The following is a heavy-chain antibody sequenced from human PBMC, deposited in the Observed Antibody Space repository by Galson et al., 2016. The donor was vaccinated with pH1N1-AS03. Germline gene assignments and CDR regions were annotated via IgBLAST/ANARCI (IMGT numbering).Heavy chain of an antibody. D-gene: IGHD3-16*02. CDR2: IDPSGGPT. J-gene: IGHJ4*02. V-gene: IGHV1-46*01. Sequence: SVKVSCKASGYTLTRYYMHWVRQAPGQGLEWMGIIDPSGGPTTYAPKFQGRITITTDTSSSTVYMELVSLRSEDTAVYYCARRYYFDYWGQGTLVTVSS. CDR1: GYTLTRYY. CDR3: ARRYYFDY.